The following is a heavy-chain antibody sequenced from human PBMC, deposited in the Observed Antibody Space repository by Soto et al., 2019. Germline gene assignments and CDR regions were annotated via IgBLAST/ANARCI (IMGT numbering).Heavy chain of an antibody. Sequence: EVQLLESGGGLVQPGGSLRLSCAASGFTFNSYAMTWVRQAPGKGLEWVSAISVSGGSTYYADSVKGRFTISRDNSKNTLYLQMNSLRAEDTALYYCAKEYSSSVCSNAAFDIWGQGTMVTVSS. V-gene: IGHV3-23*01. CDR2: ISVSGGST. J-gene: IGHJ3*02. D-gene: IGHD6-6*01. CDR3: AKEYSSSVCSNAAFDI. CDR1: GFTFNSYA.